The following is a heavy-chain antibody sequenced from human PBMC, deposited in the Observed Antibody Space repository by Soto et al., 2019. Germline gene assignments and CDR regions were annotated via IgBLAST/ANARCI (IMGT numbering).Heavy chain of an antibody. CDR3: AQLVPGY. CDR1: GFTISGSW. V-gene: IGHV3-74*01. D-gene: IGHD6-6*01. CDR2: INSDGSII. Sequence: GGSLRLSCAASGFTISGSWLNWVRQPPGKGLVWVSRINSDGSIINYADSVKGRFIVSRDNAKNMLYLQMNSLRAEDTAVYYCAQLVPGYWGQGALVTVSS. J-gene: IGHJ4*02.